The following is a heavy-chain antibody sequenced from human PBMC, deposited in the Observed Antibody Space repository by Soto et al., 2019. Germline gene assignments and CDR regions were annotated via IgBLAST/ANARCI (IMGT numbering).Heavy chain of an antibody. CDR2: ISYDGSNK. V-gene: IGHV3-30*03. Sequence: PGGSLRLSCAASGFTFSSYGMHWVRQAPGKGLEWVAVISYDGSNKYYADSVKGRFTISRDNSKNTLYLQMNSLRAEDTAVYYCATSMVRGVMIDYYYGMDVWGQGTTVTVSS. CDR1: GFTFSSYG. J-gene: IGHJ6*02. D-gene: IGHD3-10*01. CDR3: ATSMVRGVMIDYYYGMDV.